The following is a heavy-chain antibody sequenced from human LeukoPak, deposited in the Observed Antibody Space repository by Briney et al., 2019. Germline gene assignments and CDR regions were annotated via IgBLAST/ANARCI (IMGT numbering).Heavy chain of an antibody. CDR3: ARLLDVLLWFGELRRWFDP. CDR1: GYTFTSYD. Sequence: ASVKVSCKASGYTFTSYDINWVRQATGQGLEWMGWMNPNSGNTGYAQKFQGRVTMTRNTSISTAYMELSSLGSEDTAVYYCARLLDVLLWFGELRRWFDPWGQGTLVTVSS. V-gene: IGHV1-8*01. CDR2: MNPNSGNT. J-gene: IGHJ5*02. D-gene: IGHD3-10*01.